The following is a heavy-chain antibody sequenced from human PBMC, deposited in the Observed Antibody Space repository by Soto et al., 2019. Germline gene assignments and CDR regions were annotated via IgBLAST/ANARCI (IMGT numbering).Heavy chain of an antibody. J-gene: IGHJ5*02. CDR1: GGTFSSYA. Sequence: GVSGKVSCKASGGTFSSYAISWVRQAPGQGLEWMGGIIPIFGTANYAQKFQGRVAITADESTSTAYMELSSLRSEDTAVYYCARGIVYEHWFDPWSQGTLVTVSS. D-gene: IGHD2-8*01. V-gene: IGHV1-69*13. CDR3: ARGIVYEHWFDP. CDR2: IIPIFGTA.